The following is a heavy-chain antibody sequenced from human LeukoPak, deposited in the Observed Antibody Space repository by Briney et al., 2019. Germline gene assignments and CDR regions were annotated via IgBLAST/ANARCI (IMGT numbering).Heavy chain of an antibody. J-gene: IGHJ4*02. V-gene: IGHV3-21*01. CDR3: ARDGIVVVVAAYFDY. CDR2: ISSNSNYI. Sequence: GGSLRLSCTASGFTFSSYSVNWVRQAPGKGLEWVSSISSNSNYIYYADSVKGRFTISRDNAKNSLYLQMNSLRAEDTAVYYCARDGIVVVVAAYFDYWGQGTLVSVSP. D-gene: IGHD2-15*01. CDR1: GFTFSSYS.